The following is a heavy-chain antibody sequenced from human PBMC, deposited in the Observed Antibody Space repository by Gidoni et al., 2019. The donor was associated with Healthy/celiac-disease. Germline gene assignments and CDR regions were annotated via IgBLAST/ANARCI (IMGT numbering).Heavy chain of an antibody. D-gene: IGHD1-1*01. V-gene: IGHV3-9*01. Sequence: EVQLVESGGGLVQPGRSLRLSWAASGSTFDDYAMRWVRQAPGKGLEWVSGISWNSGSIGYADSVKGRFTISRDNDKNSLYLQMNSLRAEDTALYYCAKDSGGDWNIFDYWGQGTLVTVSS. CDR1: GSTFDDYA. CDR3: AKDSGGDWNIFDY. J-gene: IGHJ4*02. CDR2: ISWNSGSI.